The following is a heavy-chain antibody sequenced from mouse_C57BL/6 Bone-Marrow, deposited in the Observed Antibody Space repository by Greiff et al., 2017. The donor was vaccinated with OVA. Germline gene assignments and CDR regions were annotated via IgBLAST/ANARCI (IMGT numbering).Heavy chain of an antibody. CDR2: INPYNGGT. V-gene: IGHV1-19*01. J-gene: IGHJ4*01. D-gene: IGHD4-1*01. Sequence: EVKLMESGPVLVKPGASVKMSCKASGYTFTDYYMNWVKQSHGKSLEWIGVINPYNGGTSYNQKFKGKATLTVDKSSSTAYMELNSLTSEDSAVYYCAELGDAMDYWGQGTSVTVSS. CDR1: GYTFTDYY. CDR3: AELGDAMDY.